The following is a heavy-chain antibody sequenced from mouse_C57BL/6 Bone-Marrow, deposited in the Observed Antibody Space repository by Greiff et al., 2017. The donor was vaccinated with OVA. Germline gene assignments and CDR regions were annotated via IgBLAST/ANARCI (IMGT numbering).Heavy chain of an antibody. CDR1: GYTFTSYW. J-gene: IGHJ2*01. CDR2: IYPGSGST. CDR3: ARYCRGDYGSSPFDY. D-gene: IGHD1-1*01. Sequence: QVQLQQSGAELVKPGASVKMSCKASGYTFTSYWITWVKQRPGQGLEWIGDIYPGSGSTNYNEKYKSKATLTVDTSSSTAYMQLSSLTSEDSAVYYCARYCRGDYGSSPFDYWGQGTTLTVSS. V-gene: IGHV1-55*01.